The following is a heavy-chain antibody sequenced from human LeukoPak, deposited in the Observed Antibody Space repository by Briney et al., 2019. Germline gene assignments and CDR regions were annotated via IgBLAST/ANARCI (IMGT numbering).Heavy chain of an antibody. CDR3: ARAGSSGRMQYFDL. D-gene: IGHD3-22*01. Sequence: GAPVKVSSTASGYTFTRYGIRWVRQAPGHGLERMGWISAYNGNTNYAQKLQGRVTMTTDTSTSTAYMELRSLRSDDTAVYYCARAGSSGRMQYFDLWGRGTLVTVSS. V-gene: IGHV1-18*01. J-gene: IGHJ2*01. CDR1: GYTFTRYG. CDR2: ISAYNGNT.